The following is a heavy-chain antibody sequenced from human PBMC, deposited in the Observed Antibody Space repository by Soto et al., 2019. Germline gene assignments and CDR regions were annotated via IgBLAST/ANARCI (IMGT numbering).Heavy chain of an antibody. CDR1: GFTFSSYA. V-gene: IGHV3-23*01. CDR3: AKDQGFDP. J-gene: IGHJ5*02. Sequence: GGSLRLSCAASGFTFSSYAMSWVRQAPGEGLEWVSSISGSGVVTYYADSVKGRFTISRDGSKSTLYLQMNSLRAEDTALYYCAKDQGFDPWGQGTLVTAPQ. CDR2: ISGSGVVT.